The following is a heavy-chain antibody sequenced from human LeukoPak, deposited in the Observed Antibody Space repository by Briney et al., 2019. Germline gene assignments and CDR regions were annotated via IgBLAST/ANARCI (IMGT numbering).Heavy chain of an antibody. Sequence: GGSLRLSCAASGFTFSSYAMHWVRQAPGKGLEWVAVISYDGSNKYYADSVKGRFTISRDNSKHTLYLQMNSLRAEDTAVYYCARDRYDSSGYYSSYYFDYWGQGTLVTVSS. V-gene: IGHV3-30*04. CDR3: ARDRYDSSGYYSSYYFDY. CDR1: GFTFSSYA. J-gene: IGHJ4*02. CDR2: ISYDGSNK. D-gene: IGHD3-22*01.